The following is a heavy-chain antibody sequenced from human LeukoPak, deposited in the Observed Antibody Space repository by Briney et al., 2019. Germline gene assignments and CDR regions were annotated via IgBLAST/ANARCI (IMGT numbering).Heavy chain of an antibody. V-gene: IGHV3-48*01. CDR3: AREGIVGATLGLDY. CDR1: GFTFSSYS. J-gene: IGHJ4*02. Sequence: GGSLRLSCAASGFTFSSYSMNGVRQAPGKGLEWGSYISSSSSIIYYADSVKGRSTISRDNAKKSLYLQMNSLRAEDTAVYYCAREGIVGATLGLDYWGQGTLVTVSS. D-gene: IGHD1-26*01. CDR2: ISSSSSII.